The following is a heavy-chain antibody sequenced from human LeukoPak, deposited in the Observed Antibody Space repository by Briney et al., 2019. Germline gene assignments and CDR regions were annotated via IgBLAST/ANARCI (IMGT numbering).Heavy chain of an antibody. CDR2: ISGSGGST. D-gene: IGHD6-19*01. CDR3: AKDRGIAVAGRNDAFDI. V-gene: IGHV3-23*01. J-gene: IGHJ3*02. CDR1: GFTFSSYA. Sequence: GGSLRLSCAASGFTFSSYAMSWVRQAPGKGLEWVSAISGSGGSTYYADSVKGRFTISRDNSKNTLYLQMNSLRAEDTAVYYCAKDRGIAVAGRNDAFDIWGQGTMVTVSS.